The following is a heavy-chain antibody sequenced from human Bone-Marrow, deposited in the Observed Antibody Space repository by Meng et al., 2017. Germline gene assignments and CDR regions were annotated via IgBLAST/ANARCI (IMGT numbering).Heavy chain of an antibody. CDR2: ISPYENTI. D-gene: IGHD3-10*01. Sequence: SGFMFSDHYMDWDRQAPGKGLVWVSRISPYENTISHAGSVMGRFTISRDIAKNTLYLQMNSLRADDTALYYCVRDFGGDRDYWAQGILVTVSS. CDR3: VRDFGGDRDY. CDR1: GFMFSDHY. V-gene: IGHV3-74*01. J-gene: IGHJ4*02.